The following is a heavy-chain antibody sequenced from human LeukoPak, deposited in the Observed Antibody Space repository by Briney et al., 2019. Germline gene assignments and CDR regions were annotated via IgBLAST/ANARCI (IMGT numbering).Heavy chain of an antibody. CDR3: ARVDQDIVVVPAATAFDY. CDR1: GGTFSSYA. J-gene: IGHJ4*02. V-gene: IGHV1-2*02. Sequence: ASVKVSCKASGGTFSSYAISWVRQAPGQGLEWMGWINPNSGGTNYAQKFQGRVTMTRDTSISTAYMELSRLRSDDTAVYYCARVDQDIVVVPAATAFDYWGQGTLVTVSS. CDR2: INPNSGGT. D-gene: IGHD2-2*01.